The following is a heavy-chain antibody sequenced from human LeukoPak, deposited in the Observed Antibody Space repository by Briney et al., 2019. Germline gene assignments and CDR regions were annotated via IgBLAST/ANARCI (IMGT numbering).Heavy chain of an antibody. D-gene: IGHD2-2*01. CDR2: IIPIFGTA. Sequence: ASVKVSCTASGGTFSSSAISWVRQAPGQGLEWMGGIIPIFGTANYAQKFQGRVTITADESTSTAYMELSSLRSEDTCARDVYCSSTTCSYYFDYWGQGTLVTVSS. J-gene: IGHJ4*02. CDR1: GGTFSSSA. CDR3: YCSSTTCSYYFDY. V-gene: IGHV1-69*13.